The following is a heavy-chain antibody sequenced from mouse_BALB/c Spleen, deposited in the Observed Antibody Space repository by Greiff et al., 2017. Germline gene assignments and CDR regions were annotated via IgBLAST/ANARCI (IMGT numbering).Heavy chain of an antibody. CDR1: GYTFTSYV. J-gene: IGHJ4*01. CDR3: ARGYYGSSYNYAMDY. CDR2: INPYNDGT. V-gene: IGHV1-14*01. D-gene: IGHD1-1*01. Sequence: QLQESGPELVKPGASVKMSCKASGYTFTSYVMHWVKQKPGQGLEWVGYINPYNDGTKYNEKFKGKATLTSDKSSSTAYMELSSLTSEDSAVYYCARGYYGSSYNYAMDYWGQGTSVTVSS.